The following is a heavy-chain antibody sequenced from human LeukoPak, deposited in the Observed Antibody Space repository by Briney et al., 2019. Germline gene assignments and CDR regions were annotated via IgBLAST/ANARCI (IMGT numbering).Heavy chain of an antibody. J-gene: IGHJ6*03. CDR3: AKDCYDSSGYHYYYYYMDV. D-gene: IGHD3-22*01. CDR2: IKQDGSEK. V-gene: IGHV3-7*01. Sequence: GGSLRLSCAGSGFTFSTYWMSWVRQAPGKGLEWVANIKQDGSEKYYVDTVKGRFTISRDNAKNSLYLQMNSLRAEDTAVYYCAKDCYDSSGYHYYYYYMDVWGKGTTVTISS. CDR1: GFTFSTYW.